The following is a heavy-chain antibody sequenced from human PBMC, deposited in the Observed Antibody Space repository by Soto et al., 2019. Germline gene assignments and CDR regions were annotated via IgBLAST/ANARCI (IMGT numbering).Heavy chain of an antibody. V-gene: IGHV5-51*01. Sequence: GESLKISCEGFGFSLNTYWIAWVRQKPGKGLEWMGAIFPGDSDTRYSPSSQGQVIISADTSTSTAYLQWSSLKASDTAVYFCARQRWDTSGYYSGPFDSWGLGTLVTVSS. CDR1: GFSLNTYW. CDR2: IFPGDSDT. CDR3: ARQRWDTSGYYSGPFDS. D-gene: IGHD3-3*01. J-gene: IGHJ4*02.